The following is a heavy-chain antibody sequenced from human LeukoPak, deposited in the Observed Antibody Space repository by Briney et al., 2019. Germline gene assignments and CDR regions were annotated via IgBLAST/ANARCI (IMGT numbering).Heavy chain of an antibody. Sequence: PGGSLRLSCAASGFTFSSYGMHWVRQAPGKGLEWVAVISYDGSNKYYADSVKGRFTISRDNSKNTLYLQMNSLRAEDTAVYYCAKEDTAVYWGQGTLVTVSS. V-gene: IGHV3-30*18. CDR2: ISYDGSNK. J-gene: IGHJ4*02. CDR1: GFTFSSYG. CDR3: AKEDTAVY. D-gene: IGHD4-23*01.